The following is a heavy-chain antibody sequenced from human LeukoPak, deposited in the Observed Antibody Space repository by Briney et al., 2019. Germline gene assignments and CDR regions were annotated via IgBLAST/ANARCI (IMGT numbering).Heavy chain of an antibody. CDR1: GFTFSSYD. J-gene: IGHJ3*02. Sequence: GGSLRLSCAASGFTFSSYDMSWVRQAPGKGLEWVSAISGSGGSTYYADSVKGRFTISRDNSKNTLYLQMNSLRAEDTAVYYCAKWYYYDSSGYYYPADAFDIWGQGTMVTVSS. D-gene: IGHD3-22*01. V-gene: IGHV3-23*01. CDR3: AKWYYYDSSGYYYPADAFDI. CDR2: ISGSGGST.